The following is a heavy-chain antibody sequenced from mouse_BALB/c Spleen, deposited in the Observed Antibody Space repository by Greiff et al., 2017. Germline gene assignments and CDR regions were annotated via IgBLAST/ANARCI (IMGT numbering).Heavy chain of an antibody. V-gene: IGHV5-6-4*01. CDR1: GFTFSSYT. Sequence: EVKLQESGGGLVKPGGSLKLSCAASGFTFSSYTMSWVRQTPEKRLEWVATISSGGSYTYYPDSVKGRFTISRDNAKNTLYLQMSSLKSEDTAMYYCTRRDSSGYPYYYAMDYWGQGTSVTVSS. J-gene: IGHJ4*01. D-gene: IGHD3-2*01. CDR2: ISSGGSYT. CDR3: TRRDSSGYPYYYAMDY.